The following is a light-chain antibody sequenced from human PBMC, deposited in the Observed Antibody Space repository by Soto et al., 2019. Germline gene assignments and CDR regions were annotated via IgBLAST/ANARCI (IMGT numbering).Light chain of an antibody. CDR1: QSLLHSNGYNY. V-gene: IGKV2-28*01. CDR2: LGS. Sequence: DIVMTQSPLSLPVTPGEPASISCRSSQSLLHSNGYNYLDWYLQKPGQSPQLLIYLGSNRASGVPGRFSGSGSGTDFTLKISRVEAEDVGVYYCMQALQPPLTFGQGTKVEIK. CDR3: MQALQPPLT. J-gene: IGKJ1*01.